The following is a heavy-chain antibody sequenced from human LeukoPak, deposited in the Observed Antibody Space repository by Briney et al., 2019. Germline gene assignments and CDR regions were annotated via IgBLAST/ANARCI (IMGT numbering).Heavy chain of an antibody. D-gene: IGHD3-10*01. Sequence: PGGSLRLSCAASGFTVSSNYMSWVRQAPGKGLEWVSVMYSGGRTYYADSVKGRFTISRDNSKNTLYLQMNSLRAEDTAVYYCARVPNYGSGSGFDPWGQGTLVTVSS. J-gene: IGHJ5*02. CDR2: MYSGGRT. V-gene: IGHV3-53*01. CDR1: GFTVSSNY. CDR3: ARVPNYGSGSGFDP.